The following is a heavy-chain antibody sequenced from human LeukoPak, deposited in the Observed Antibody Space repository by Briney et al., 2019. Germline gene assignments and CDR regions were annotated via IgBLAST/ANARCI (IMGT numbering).Heavy chain of an antibody. CDR2: INHSGST. CDR1: GGSFSGYY. Sequence: SETLSLTCAVYGGSFSGYYWSWIRQPPGKGLEWIGEINHSGSTNYNPSLKSRVTISVDTSKNQFSLKLSPVTAADTAVYYCARMTTSAFDIWGQGTMVTVSS. J-gene: IGHJ3*02. V-gene: IGHV4-34*01. CDR3: ARMTTSAFDI. D-gene: IGHD4-11*01.